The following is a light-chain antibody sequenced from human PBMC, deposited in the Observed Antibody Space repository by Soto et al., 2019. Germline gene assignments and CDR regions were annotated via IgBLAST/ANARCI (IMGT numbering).Light chain of an antibody. CDR2: SHY. CDR3: QSYDSTLSARYV. CDR1: SSNIESNT. V-gene: IGLV1-44*01. Sequence: QSVLTQPPSASGTPGQRVTISCSGSSSNIESNTVTWYQQLPGTAPKLVIYSHYDRPSGVPDRFSGCKSGTSASLAITGLQAEDEGDYYCQSYDSTLSARYVFGTGTTVTVL. J-gene: IGLJ1*01.